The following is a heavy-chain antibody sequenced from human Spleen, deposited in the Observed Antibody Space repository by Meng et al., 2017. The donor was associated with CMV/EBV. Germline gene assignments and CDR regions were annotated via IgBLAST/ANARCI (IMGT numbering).Heavy chain of an antibody. D-gene: IGHD3-3*01. Sequence: ASVKVSCKASGYTFTSYDINGVRQATGQGLEWMGRMKPNSGNTGQARKFQERVTMTRNTSISTGCMSSLRSEDTAVYYCARVDYDFWSGQDAFDIWGQGTMVTVSS. CDR3: ARVDYDFWSGQDAFDI. V-gene: IGHV1-8*01. J-gene: IGHJ3*02. CDR1: GYTFTSYD. CDR2: MKPNSGNT.